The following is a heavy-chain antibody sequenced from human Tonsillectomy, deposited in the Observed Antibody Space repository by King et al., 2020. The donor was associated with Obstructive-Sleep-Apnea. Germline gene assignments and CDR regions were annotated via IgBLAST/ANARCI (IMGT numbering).Heavy chain of an antibody. V-gene: IGHV4-4*07. CDR1: GASISSYY. CDR3: ARDPRAAAGTPPDH. D-gene: IGHD6-13*01. J-gene: IGHJ4*02. CDR2: IYTSGST. Sequence: QLQESGPGLVKPSETLSLTCTVSGASISSYYWSWIRQPAGKGLEWIGRIYTSGSTNYNPSLKSRVTISVDTSKNQFSLKLSSVTAADTAVYYCARDPRAAAGTPPDHWGQGTLVTVSS.